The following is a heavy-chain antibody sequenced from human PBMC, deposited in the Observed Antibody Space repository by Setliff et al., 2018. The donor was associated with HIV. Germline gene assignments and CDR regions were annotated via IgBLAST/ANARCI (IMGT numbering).Heavy chain of an antibody. D-gene: IGHD2-15*01. J-gene: IGHJ4*02. CDR3: ARDVGRLDYFDY. CDR1: GYSISSGYY. CDR2: IYDSEST. V-gene: IGHV4-38-2*02. Sequence: LSLTCAVSGYSISSGYYWGWIRQPPGKGLEWIGSIYDSESTYFNPSLKSRLTISVDTSTNQFSLNLTSVTAADTAVYYCARDVGRLDYFDYWGQGTLVTVSS.